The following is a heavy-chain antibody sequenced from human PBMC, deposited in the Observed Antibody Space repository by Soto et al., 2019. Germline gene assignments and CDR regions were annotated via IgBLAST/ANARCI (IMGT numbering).Heavy chain of an antibody. CDR1: GYTFTRYG. J-gene: IGHJ4*02. D-gene: IGHD6-13*01. V-gene: IGHV1-18*01. CDR3: AITDSRPKDFDY. Sequence: QVQLVQSGAEVKQPGASVKVSFKASGYTFTRYGITWLRHAPGQVLEWMGWIIDYNGNTNYAQKLRGRVTMTTYTSTSTAYMELRSLRSEDTAVYYCAITDSRPKDFDYWGQGTLVTLSS. CDR2: IIDYNGNT.